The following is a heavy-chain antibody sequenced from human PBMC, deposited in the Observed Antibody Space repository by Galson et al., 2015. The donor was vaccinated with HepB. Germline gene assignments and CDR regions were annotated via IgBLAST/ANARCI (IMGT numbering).Heavy chain of an antibody. Sequence: SLRLSCAASGFTFSSYAMHWVRQAPGKGLEWVAVISYDGSNKYYADSVKGRFTISRDNSKNTLYLQMNSLRAEDTAVYYCARDVQLYGDYFCMVDYWGQGTLVTVSS. D-gene: IGHD4-17*01. V-gene: IGHV3-30*04. J-gene: IGHJ4*02. CDR3: ARDVQLYGDYFCMVDY. CDR1: GFTFSSYA. CDR2: ISYDGSNK.